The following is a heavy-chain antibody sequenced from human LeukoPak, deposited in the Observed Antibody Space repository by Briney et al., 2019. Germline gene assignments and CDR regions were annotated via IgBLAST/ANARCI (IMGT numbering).Heavy chain of an antibody. J-gene: IGHJ4*02. Sequence: SETLSLTCTVSGGSISSGGYYWSWIRQHPGKGLEWIGYIYYSGSTYYNPSLKSRVTISVDTSKNQFSLKLSSVTAADTAVYYCARGYYYDSRLDYWGQRTLVTVSS. CDR3: ARGYYYDSRLDY. CDR2: IYYSGST. CDR1: GGSISSGGYY. V-gene: IGHV4-31*03. D-gene: IGHD3-22*01.